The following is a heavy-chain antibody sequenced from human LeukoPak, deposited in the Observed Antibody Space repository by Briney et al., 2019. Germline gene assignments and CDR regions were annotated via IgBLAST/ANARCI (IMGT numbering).Heavy chain of an antibody. J-gene: IGHJ5*02. CDR2: INPNSGGT. CDR1: GYTLTELS. CDR3: ARERITMVRGVSPPYNWFDP. D-gene: IGHD3-10*01. V-gene: IGHV1-2*02. Sequence: ASVKVSCKVSGYTLTELSMHWVRQAPGQGLEWMGWINPNSGGTNYAQKFQGRVTMTRDTSISTAYMELSRLRSDDTAVYYCARERITMVRGVSPPYNWFDPWGQGTLVTVSS.